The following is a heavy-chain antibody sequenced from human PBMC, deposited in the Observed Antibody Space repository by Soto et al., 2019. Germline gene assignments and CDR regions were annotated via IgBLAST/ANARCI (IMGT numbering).Heavy chain of an antibody. J-gene: IGHJ3*01. V-gene: IGHV1-46*03. CDR1: GYTFTSYY. D-gene: IGHD2-15*01. Sequence: QVQLVQSGAEVKKPGASVKVSCKTSGYTFTSYYMHWMRQAPGQGLEWMGIINPGGGSTTYAQKFQGRVTMTRDTSTSTIYMELSSLRSEDTAVYYCATYCSGGSCPPGPWNWVQGTMVTVSS. CDR3: ATYCSGGSCPPGPWN. CDR2: INPGGGST.